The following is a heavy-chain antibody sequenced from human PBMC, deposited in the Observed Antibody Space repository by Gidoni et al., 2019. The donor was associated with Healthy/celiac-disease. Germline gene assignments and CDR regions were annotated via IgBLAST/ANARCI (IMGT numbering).Heavy chain of an antibody. CDR3: ARGAYIAAGASYGMDV. V-gene: IGHV1-69*01. Sequence: QVQLVQSGAEVKKPGSAVKVSCKASGGTFSSYASRWVRQAPGQGLEWMGGIIPIFGTAHYAQKFQGRVTITADESTSTAYMELSSLRSEDTAVYYCARGAYIAAGASYGMDVWGQGTTVTVSS. CDR1: GGTFSSYA. CDR2: IIPIFGTA. D-gene: IGHD6-13*01. J-gene: IGHJ6*02.